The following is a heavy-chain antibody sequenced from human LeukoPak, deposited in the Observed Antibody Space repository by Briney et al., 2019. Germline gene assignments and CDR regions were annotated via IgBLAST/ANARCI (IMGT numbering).Heavy chain of an antibody. CDR3: ASAPYYDSSEGWDAFDI. CDR1: GYNYNSFW. V-gene: IGHV5-51*01. J-gene: IGHJ3*02. Sequence: GESLKISCKGSGYNYNSFWIAWVRQMPGKGPEWMGIIYPGDSDTRYSPSFQGQVTISADKSISTAYLQWSSLKASDTAMYYCASAPYYDSSEGWDAFDIWGQGTMVTVSS. CDR2: IYPGDSDT. D-gene: IGHD3-22*01.